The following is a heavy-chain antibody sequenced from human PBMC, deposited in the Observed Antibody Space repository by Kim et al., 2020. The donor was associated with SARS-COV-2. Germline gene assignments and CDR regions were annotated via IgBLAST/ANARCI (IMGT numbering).Heavy chain of an antibody. CDR3: ARDGLGT. D-gene: IGHD4-17*01. CDR1: GYVFPSYY. J-gene: IGHJ4*02. V-gene: IGHV1-46*01. CDR2: INPRGGAT. Sequence: ASVKVSCKASGYVFPSYYIHWVRQAPGQGLEWMGLINPRGGATNYAPHFQGRVTLTRDMSTSTVYMEMSGLTSEDTAVYYCARDGLGTWGQGTLVIVSS.